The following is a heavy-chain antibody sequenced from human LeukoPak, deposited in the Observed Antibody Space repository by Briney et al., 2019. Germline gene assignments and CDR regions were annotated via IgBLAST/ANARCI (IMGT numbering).Heavy chain of an antibody. CDR1: VYTLTSYG. J-gene: IGHJ4*02. D-gene: IGHD6-13*01. V-gene: IGHV1-18*01. Sequence: ASEKVSCKASVYTLTSYGISWVRQAPGQGLEWMGWISAYNGKTNYAQNLQGRVTMTTDTSTSTAYMELRSLRSDDTAVYYCARPRSIAAAGRFDYWGQGTLVTVSS. CDR3: ARPRSIAAAGRFDY. CDR2: ISAYNGKT.